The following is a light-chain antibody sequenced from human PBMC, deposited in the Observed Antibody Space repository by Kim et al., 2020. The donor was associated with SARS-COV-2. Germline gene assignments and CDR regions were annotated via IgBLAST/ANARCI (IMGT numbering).Light chain of an antibody. CDR1: QSVSSSY. CDR2: GAS. CDR3: QQDYNLPRT. Sequence: PGERVTLSCRARQSVSSSYLTWYQQKPGQAPRLLIYGASTRATSIPARFSGSGSGTDFTLTISSLQPEDFAVYYCQQDYNLPRTFGQGTKVDIK. V-gene: IGKV3D-7*01. J-gene: IGKJ1*01.